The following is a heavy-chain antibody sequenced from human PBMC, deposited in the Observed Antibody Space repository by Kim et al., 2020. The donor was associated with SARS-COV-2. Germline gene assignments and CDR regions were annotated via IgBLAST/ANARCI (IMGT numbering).Heavy chain of an antibody. CDR1: GDSINSTNYS. D-gene: IGHD5-18*01. CDR3: ARRDLRGYSYTPDMDV. V-gene: IGHV4-39*01. Sequence: SETLSLTCTVSGDSINSTNYSWGWIRQPPGKGLEWIGSVYYSGSTRYTPSLKSRVTISVDTSKNQFSLKLTSVTAADTAVYYCARRDLRGYSYTPDMDVWGQGTPVTVSS. CDR2: VYYSGST. J-gene: IGHJ6*02.